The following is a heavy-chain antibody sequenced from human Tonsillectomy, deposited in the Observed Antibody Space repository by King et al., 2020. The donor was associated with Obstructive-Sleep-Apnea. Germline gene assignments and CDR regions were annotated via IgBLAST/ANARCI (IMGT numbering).Heavy chain of an antibody. CDR2: ISLDGRSQ. V-gene: IGHV3-30*03. CDR3: GMEGYTSGRAPAFDF. CDR1: GFSFRTRV. Sequence: QLVQSGGGVVQPGESLIVSCAASGFSFRTRVMHWVRRAPGKGLEWVAGISLDGRSQHFAESVRGRFTISRDDSKNTLSLQINSLRPEDTVVYYCGMEGYTSGRAPAFDFWGQGKMVTVSS. D-gene: IGHD6-19*01. J-gene: IGHJ3*01.